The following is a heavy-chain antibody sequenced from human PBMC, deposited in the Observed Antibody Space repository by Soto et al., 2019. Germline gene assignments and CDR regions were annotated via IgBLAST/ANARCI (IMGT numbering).Heavy chain of an antibody. Sequence: PSETLSLTCTVSGGSISSGDYYWSWIRQPPGKGLEWIGYIYYSGSTYYNPSLKSRVTISVDTSKNQFSLKLSSVTAADTAVYYCARSVYYGDSDMIPTHFDYWGQGTLVTVSS. J-gene: IGHJ4*02. D-gene: IGHD4-17*01. CDR2: IYYSGST. CDR3: ARSVYYGDSDMIPTHFDY. V-gene: IGHV4-30-4*01. CDR1: GGSISSGDYY.